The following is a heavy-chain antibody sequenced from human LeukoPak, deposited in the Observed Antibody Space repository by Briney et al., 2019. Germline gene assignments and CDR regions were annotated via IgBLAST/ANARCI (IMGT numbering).Heavy chain of an antibody. CDR1: GFTFDDYA. D-gene: IGHD6-13*01. J-gene: IGHJ3*02. Sequence: PGGSLRLSCAASGFTFDDYAMHWVRQAPGKGLERVSGISWNSGSIDHADSVKGRFTISRDNAKNSLYLQMNSLRAEDTALYYCTKDFGHSSSWYQKVDAFDIWGQGTMVTVSS. CDR2: ISWNSGSI. CDR3: TKDFGHSSSWYQKVDAFDI. V-gene: IGHV3-9*01.